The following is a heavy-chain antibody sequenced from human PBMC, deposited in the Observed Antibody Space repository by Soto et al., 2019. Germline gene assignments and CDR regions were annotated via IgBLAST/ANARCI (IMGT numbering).Heavy chain of an antibody. D-gene: IGHD3-22*01. Sequence: GGSLRLSCAASGFTISSHAMSCFRQSPGKGLEWVLAISGRGGSTYYADSVKGRFTISRDNSQNNLYLKLNSLTAEDTAVYYLAKDPYNYDSSGYYSDYWGQGTLVTVSA. CDR2: ISGRGGST. CDR1: GFTISSHA. CDR3: AKDPYNYDSSGYYSDY. J-gene: IGHJ4*02. V-gene: IGHV3-23*01.